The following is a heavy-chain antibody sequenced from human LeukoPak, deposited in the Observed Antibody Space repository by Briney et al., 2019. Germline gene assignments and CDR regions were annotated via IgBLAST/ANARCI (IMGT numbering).Heavy chain of an antibody. CDR2: INHSGST. CDR3: ARGYCSITSCPPMDV. CDR1: GGSFSGDY. D-gene: IGHD2-2*01. J-gene: IGHJ6*02. Sequence: SETLSLTCAVYGGSFSGDYWRWIRQPPGKGLEWIGEINHSGSTNYNPSLKSRVTISVDTSKNQFSLKLSSVTAADTAVYYCARGYCSITSCPPMDVWGQGTTVTVSS. V-gene: IGHV4-34*01.